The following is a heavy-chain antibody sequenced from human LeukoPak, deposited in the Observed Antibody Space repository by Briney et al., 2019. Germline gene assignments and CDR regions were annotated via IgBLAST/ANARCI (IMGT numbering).Heavy chain of an antibody. V-gene: IGHV3-48*04. CDR2: ISSSSSTI. CDR3: AREGSYYFDC. Sequence: GGSLRPSCAASGFTFSSYSMNWVRQAPGKGLEWVSYISSSSSTIYYADSVRGRFTISRDNAKNSLYLQMNSLRAEDTAVYYCAREGSYYFDCWGQGTLVTVSS. CDR1: GFTFSSYS. J-gene: IGHJ4*02.